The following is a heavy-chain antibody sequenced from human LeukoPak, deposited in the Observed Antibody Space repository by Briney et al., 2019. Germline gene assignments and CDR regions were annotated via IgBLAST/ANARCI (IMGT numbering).Heavy chain of an antibody. CDR1: GFTFSSYG. CDR3: AKNPPTADYYGSGSYYYYYYYYMDV. J-gene: IGHJ6*03. V-gene: IGHV3-33*06. CDR2: IWYDGSNK. D-gene: IGHD3-10*01. Sequence: GGSLRLSCAASGFTFSSYGMHWVRQAPGKGLEWVAVIWYDGSNKYYADSVKGRFTISRDNSKNTLYLQMNSLRAEDTAVYYCAKNPPTADYYGSGSYYYYYYYYMDVWGKGTTVTVSS.